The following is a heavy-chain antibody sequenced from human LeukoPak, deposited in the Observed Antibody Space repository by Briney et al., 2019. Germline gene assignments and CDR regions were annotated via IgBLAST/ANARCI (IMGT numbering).Heavy chain of an antibody. CDR1: GFTFSSYA. D-gene: IGHD5-18*01. CDR3: AKEDTAMATFDY. V-gene: IGHV3-23*01. Sequence: GGSLRLSCAASGFTFSSYAMTWVRQAPGKGLEWVSSISDSGGRTYHADSVRGRFTISRDNSKNTLYLQMNSLRAEDTAVYYCAKEDTAMATFDYWGQGTLVTVSS. J-gene: IGHJ4*02. CDR2: ISDSGGRT.